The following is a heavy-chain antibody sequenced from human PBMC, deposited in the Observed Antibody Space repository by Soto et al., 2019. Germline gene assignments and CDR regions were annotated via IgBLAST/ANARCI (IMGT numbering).Heavy chain of an antibody. CDR2: IYYSAST. CDR3: ARDPAP. CDR1: GGSISSYY. V-gene: IGHV4-59*12. Sequence: PSETLALTCTVSGGSISSYYWSWIRQPPGKGLEWIGYIYYSASTNYSPSLKSRVTISVDTSKNQFSLKLTSVTAADTAVYYCARDPAPWGQGTLVTVSS. J-gene: IGHJ5*02.